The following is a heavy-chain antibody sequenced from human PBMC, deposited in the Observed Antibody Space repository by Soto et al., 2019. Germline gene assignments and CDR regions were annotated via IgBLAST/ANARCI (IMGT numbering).Heavy chain of an antibody. J-gene: IGHJ4*02. D-gene: IGHD1-26*01. CDR2: IYWDDDK. CDR1: GFSLTTSGVG. Sequence: QITLKESGPTLVKPTQTLTLTCTFSGFSLTTSGVGVGWIRQPPGKALEWLALIYWDDDKRYSPSLKSRLTITKDTSKDQVVLTMTNMYPVDTATYYCAHTTTPIVGIPFDFWGQGTLVTVSS. CDR3: AHTTTPIVGIPFDF. V-gene: IGHV2-5*02.